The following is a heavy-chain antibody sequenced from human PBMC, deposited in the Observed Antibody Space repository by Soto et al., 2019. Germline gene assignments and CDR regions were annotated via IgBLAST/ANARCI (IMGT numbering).Heavy chain of an antibody. CDR1: GYSFTSYW. J-gene: IGHJ3*02. V-gene: IGHV5-51*01. Sequence: GESLKISCKGSGYSFTSYWIGWVRQMPGKGLEWMGIIYPGDSDTRYSPSFQGQVTISADKSISTAYLQWSSLKASDTAMYYCASPLGYCSSTSCLGGAFDIWGQGTMVTVSS. D-gene: IGHD2-2*01. CDR2: IYPGDSDT. CDR3: ASPLGYCSSTSCLGGAFDI.